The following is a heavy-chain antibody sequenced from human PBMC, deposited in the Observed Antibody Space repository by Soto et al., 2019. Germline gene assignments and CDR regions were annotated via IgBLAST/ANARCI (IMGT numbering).Heavy chain of an antibody. D-gene: IGHD1-7*01. V-gene: IGHV3-23*01. CDR2: ISGSGGST. CDR3: AKCGGWNYDGWFDP. Sequence: RVSCGAAGCTCSSYAMSCVSKAPGKGLEWVSAISGSGGSTYYADSVKGRFTISRDNSKNTLYLQMNSLRAEDTAVYYCAKCGGWNYDGWFDPWGQGTLVTVSS. CDR1: GCTCSSYA. J-gene: IGHJ5*02.